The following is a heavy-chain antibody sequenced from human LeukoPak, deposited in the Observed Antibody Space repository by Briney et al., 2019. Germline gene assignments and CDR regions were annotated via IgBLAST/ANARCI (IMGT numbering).Heavy chain of an antibody. CDR1: GFTFSSYY. J-gene: IGHJ4*02. V-gene: IGHV3-23*01. CDR2: ISDGSRDT. D-gene: IGHD5-12*01. Sequence: GSLRLSCAASGFTFSSYYMNWVRQAPGKGLEWVSTISDGSRDTHYAGSVKGRFTISRDDSQNIVYLQMDSLRAEDTALYYCTTRLRNHFDYWGQGTQVTVSS. CDR3: TTRLRNHFDY.